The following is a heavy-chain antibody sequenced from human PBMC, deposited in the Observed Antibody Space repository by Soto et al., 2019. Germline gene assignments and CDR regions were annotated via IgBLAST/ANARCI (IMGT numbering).Heavy chain of an antibody. CDR1: GYTFTSYG. Sequence: QVQLVQSGGEVKKPGASVKVSCKASGYTFTSYGISWVRQAPGQGLEGMGWISAYNGNTNYAQKLQGRATMTTETPTGTAYMELRSLRCDDTAVYYCARDLAAGTCDYWGQGTLVTVSS. CDR3: ARDLAAGTCDY. CDR2: ISAYNGNT. D-gene: IGHD6-13*01. V-gene: IGHV1-18*01. J-gene: IGHJ4*02.